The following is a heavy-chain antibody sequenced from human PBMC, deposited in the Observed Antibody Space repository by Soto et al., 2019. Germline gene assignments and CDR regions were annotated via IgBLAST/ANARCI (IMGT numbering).Heavy chain of an antibody. J-gene: IGHJ4*02. D-gene: IGHD3-3*01. Sequence: SETLSLTCTVSGGSVTGFYWRWIRQPPGKGLEWIGYVLHSGSANYNRSLKSLVTISVDTSMSLISLTLTSVTAPDTAVYYCARAPGLGVPHIDYWGQGTLVTVSS. CDR3: ARAPGLGVPHIDY. V-gene: IGHV4-59*02. CDR1: GGSVTGFY. CDR2: VLHSGSA.